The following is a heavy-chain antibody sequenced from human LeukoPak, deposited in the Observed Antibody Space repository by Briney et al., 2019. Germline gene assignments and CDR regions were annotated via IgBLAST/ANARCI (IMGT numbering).Heavy chain of an antibody. CDR2: IYPGDSDT. CDR1: GYSFTSYW. D-gene: IGHD5-12*01. CDR3: ARVPGGGYDPAQYDY. J-gene: IGHJ4*02. V-gene: IGHV5-51*01. Sequence: GESLKISCKGSGYSFTSYWIGWVRQMPGKGLEWMGIIYPGDSDTRYSPSFQGQVTISADKSISTAYLQRSSLKASDTAMYYCARVPGGGYDPAQYDYWGQGTLVTVSS.